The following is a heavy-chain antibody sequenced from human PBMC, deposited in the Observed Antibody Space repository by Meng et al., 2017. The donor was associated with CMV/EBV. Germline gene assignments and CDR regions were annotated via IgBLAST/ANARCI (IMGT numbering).Heavy chain of an antibody. V-gene: IGHV3-30-3*01. D-gene: IGHD2-2*02. CDR2: ISYDGSNK. Sequence: GESLKLSCAASGFTFSSYAMHWVRQAPGKRLEWVAVISYDGSNKYYADSVKGRFTISRDNSKNTLYLQMNSLRAEDTAVYYCARMDIVVVPAAILVGAFDIWGQGTMVTVSS. J-gene: IGHJ3*02. CDR3: ARMDIVVVPAAILVGAFDI. CDR1: GFTFSSYA.